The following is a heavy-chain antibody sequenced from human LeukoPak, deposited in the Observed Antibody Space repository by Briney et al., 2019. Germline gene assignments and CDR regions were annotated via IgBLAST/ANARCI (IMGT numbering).Heavy chain of an antibody. CDR2: LYYSGRT. CDR1: GGSISGYY. V-gene: IGHV4-59*01. Sequence: SETLSHTCTVSGGSISGYYWSWLRQPPGKGLEWIGNLYYSGRTNYNPSLKSRVTISVDTSKKQFSLKLSSVIAADTAVYYCARSYYGYHGSGSYYSLDYWGQGTLVTVSS. CDR3: ARSYYGYHGSGSYYSLDY. D-gene: IGHD3-10*01. J-gene: IGHJ4*02.